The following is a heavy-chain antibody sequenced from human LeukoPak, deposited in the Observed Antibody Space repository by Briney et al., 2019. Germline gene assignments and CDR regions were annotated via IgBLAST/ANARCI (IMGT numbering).Heavy chain of an antibody. Sequence: GGSLRLSCAASGFTFSSYGMHWVRQAPGKGLEWVAVISYDGSNKYYADSVKGRFTISRDNSKNTLYLQMSSLRAEDTAVYYCAKDQGGWYRFYYYGMDVWGQGTTVTVSS. J-gene: IGHJ6*02. CDR2: ISYDGSNK. V-gene: IGHV3-30*18. CDR3: AKDQGGWYRFYYYGMDV. CDR1: GFTFSSYG. D-gene: IGHD6-19*01.